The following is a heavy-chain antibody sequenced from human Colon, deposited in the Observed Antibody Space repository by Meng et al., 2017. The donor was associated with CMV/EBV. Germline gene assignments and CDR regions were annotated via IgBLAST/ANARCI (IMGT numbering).Heavy chain of an antibody. V-gene: IGHV4-34*01. CDR1: GGSFSGYY. CDR3: ARVRDWGGESARFDY. D-gene: IGHD3-16*01. CDR2: INHSGST. J-gene: IGHJ4*02. Sequence: SETLSLTCAVYGGSFSGYYWSWIRQPPGKGLEWIGEINHSGSTNYNPSLKSRVTISVDTSKNQFSLKLSSVTAADTAVYYCARVRDWGGESARFDYWGQGTLVTVSS.